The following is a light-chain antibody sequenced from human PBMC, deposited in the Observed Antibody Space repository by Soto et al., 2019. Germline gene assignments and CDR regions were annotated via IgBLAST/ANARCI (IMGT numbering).Light chain of an antibody. CDR1: QSVSSY. CDR2: DAS. CDR3: QQYGNSPT. Sequence: EIGLTQSPSTLSWSPGERATPSCGASQSVSSYLAWYQQKPGQAPRLLIYDASNRATGIPARFSGSGSGTDFTLTISRLEPEDFAVYYCQQYGNSPTFGPGTKVDIK. J-gene: IGKJ1*01. V-gene: IGKV3-11*01.